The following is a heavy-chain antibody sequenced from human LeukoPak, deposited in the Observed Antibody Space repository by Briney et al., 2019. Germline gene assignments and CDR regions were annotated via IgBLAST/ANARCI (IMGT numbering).Heavy chain of an antibody. J-gene: IGHJ4*02. V-gene: IGHV1-2*02. D-gene: IGHD6-19*01. CDR1: GYSFTGYY. CDR3: ARGLDRVAGDN. Sequence: ASVKVSCKASGYSFTGYYMHWVRQAPGQGLEWMGWINSKRGGTNYAQQFQGRVTMTRDTSISTGYMELSRLTSDDTAVYYCARGLDRVAGDNWGQGTLVTVSS. CDR2: INSKRGGT.